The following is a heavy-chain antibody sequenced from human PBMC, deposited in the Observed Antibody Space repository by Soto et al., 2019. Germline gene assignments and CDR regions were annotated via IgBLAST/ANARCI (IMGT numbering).Heavy chain of an antibody. D-gene: IGHD3-22*01. J-gene: IGHJ1*01. V-gene: IGHV3-33*01. CDR3: AREGDSSGYYAH. CDR1: GFTFSSYG. Sequence: GGSLRLSCAASGFTFSSYGMHWVRQAPGKGLEWVAVIWYDGSNKYYADSVKGRFTISRDNSKNTLYLQMNSLRAEDTAVYYCAREGDSSGYYAHWGQGTLVTVSS. CDR2: IWYDGSNK.